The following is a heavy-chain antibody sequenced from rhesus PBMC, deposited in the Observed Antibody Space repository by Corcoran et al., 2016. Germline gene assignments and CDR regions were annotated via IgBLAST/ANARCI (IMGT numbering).Heavy chain of an antibody. CDR3: ASPRTVGQIDY. D-gene: IGHD3-3*01. CDR2: NNGNSWNT. CDR1: GGSFSSYW. J-gene: IGHJ4*01. V-gene: IGHV4-80*01. Sequence: QVQLQESGPGLVKPSETLSLTCAVSGGSFSSYWWSWIRQPPGKGLEWNGENNGNSWNTNYNPSLKSRVTISKDASKNQFSLKLSSVTAADTAVYYCASPRTVGQIDYWGQGVLVTVSS.